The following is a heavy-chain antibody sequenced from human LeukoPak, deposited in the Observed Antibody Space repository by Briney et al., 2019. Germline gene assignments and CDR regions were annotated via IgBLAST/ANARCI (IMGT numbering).Heavy chain of an antibody. J-gene: IGHJ4*02. Sequence: ASVKVSCKASGGTFSSYAISWVRQAPGQGLEWMGIINPSGGSTSYAQKFQGRVTMTRDTSTSTVYMELSSLRSEDTAVYYCARGEEQQLPPFDYWGQGTLVTVSS. CDR2: INPSGGST. V-gene: IGHV1-46*01. CDR3: ARGEEQQLPPFDY. CDR1: GGTFSSYA. D-gene: IGHD6-13*01.